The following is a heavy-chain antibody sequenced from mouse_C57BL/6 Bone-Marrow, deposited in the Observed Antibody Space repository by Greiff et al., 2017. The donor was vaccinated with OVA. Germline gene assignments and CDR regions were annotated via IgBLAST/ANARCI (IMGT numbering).Heavy chain of an antibody. CDR3: ANIWGFYGSRGFAY. V-gene: IGHV1-59*01. J-gene: IGHJ3*01. CDR2: IDPSDSYT. CDR1: GYTFTSYW. D-gene: IGHD1-1*01. Sequence: QVQLQQPGAELVRPGTSVKLSCKASGYTFTSYWMHWVKQRPGQGLEWIGVIDPSDSYTNYNQKFKGKATLTVDTSSSTAYMQLSSLTSEDSAVYYCANIWGFYGSRGFAYWGQGTLVTVSA.